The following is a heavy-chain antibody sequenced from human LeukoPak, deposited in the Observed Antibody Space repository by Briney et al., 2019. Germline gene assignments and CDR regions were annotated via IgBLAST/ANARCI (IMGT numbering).Heavy chain of an antibody. V-gene: IGHV3-21*01. Sequence: PGGSLRLSCAASGFTFSSYSMNWVRQAPGKGLEWVSSISSSSSYIYYADSVKGRFTISRDNAKNSLYLQMNSLRAEDTAVYYRARGAGYGDYVPFDYWGQGTLVTVSS. J-gene: IGHJ4*02. CDR2: ISSSSSYI. D-gene: IGHD4-17*01. CDR1: GFTFSSYS. CDR3: ARGAGYGDYVPFDY.